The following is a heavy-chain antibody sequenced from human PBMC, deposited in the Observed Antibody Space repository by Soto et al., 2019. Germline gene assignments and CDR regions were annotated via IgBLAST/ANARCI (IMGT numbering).Heavy chain of an antibody. CDR1: GFTFSSYD. D-gene: IGHD6-19*01. Sequence: EVQLVESGGGLVQPGGSLRLSCAASGFTFSSYDMNWVRQAPGKGLEWVSYISSSSSTIYYADSVKGRFTISRDNAKNSLYLQMKSLRAEDTAVYYCAGHGGQWLNWFDPWGQGILVTVSS. V-gene: IGHV3-48*01. CDR3: AGHGGQWLNWFDP. J-gene: IGHJ5*02. CDR2: ISSSSSTI.